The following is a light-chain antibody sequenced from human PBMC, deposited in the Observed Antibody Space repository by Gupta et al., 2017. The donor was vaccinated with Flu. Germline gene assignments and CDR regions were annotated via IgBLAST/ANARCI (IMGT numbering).Light chain of an antibody. J-gene: IGLJ2*01. CDR3: QCYDSNWVV. CDR1: SIDIGAGYD. V-gene: IGLV1-40*01. Sequence: QSVLTQPPSVSGAPGQGVTISCTGSSIDIGAGYDVHWYQQLPGTAPKLLIYGNNNRPSGVPDRFSGSKSGTSASLAITGLQAEDEADYCCQCYDSNWVVFGGGTTLTVL. CDR2: GNN.